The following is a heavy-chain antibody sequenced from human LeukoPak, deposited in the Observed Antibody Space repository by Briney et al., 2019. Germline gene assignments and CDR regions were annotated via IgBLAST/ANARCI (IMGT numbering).Heavy chain of an antibody. CDR2: ISLAGQT. D-gene: IGHD1-26*01. J-gene: IGHJ4*02. CDR3: SRESGPFCPFGY. V-gene: IGHV4/OR15-8*02. CDR1: GGSISGTNW. Sequence: PSEALSLTCGVSGGSISGTNWWSWVRQPPGQGLEWIGEISLAGQTNYNPSLNGRVTMSLDKSSNQLSLHLTSVTAADTATYFCSRESGPFCPFGYWGQGTLVIVSS.